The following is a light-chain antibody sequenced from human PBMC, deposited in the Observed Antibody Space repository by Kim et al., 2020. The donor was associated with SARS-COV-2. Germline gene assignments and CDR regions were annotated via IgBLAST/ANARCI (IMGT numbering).Light chain of an antibody. J-gene: IGKJ2*01. CDR1: QPISNF. Sequence: GSIGDRVTITCRASQPISNFLNWYQQKPGKAPKLLISAASTLANGVPSRFTGGGSGTDFTLTISSLQPEDFATYYCQQSHNTPYTFGQGTKLEI. V-gene: IGKV1-39*01. CDR3: QQSHNTPYT. CDR2: AAS.